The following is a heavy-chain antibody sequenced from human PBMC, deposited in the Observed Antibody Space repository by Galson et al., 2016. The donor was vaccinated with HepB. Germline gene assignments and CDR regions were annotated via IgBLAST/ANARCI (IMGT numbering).Heavy chain of an antibody. CDR3: ARNYHYGSGSYIPYF. CDR2: IWYDGSHK. CDR1: GFTFRSYG. J-gene: IGHJ3*01. D-gene: IGHD3-10*01. Sequence: SLRLSCAASGFTFRSYGMHWVRQVPGKGLEWVAVIWYDGSHKFYVDSVKGRFTISRDNSKNTLFLQTNSLRAEDTAVYYCARNYHYGSGSYIPYFWGQGTRVTVST. V-gene: IGHV3-33*01.